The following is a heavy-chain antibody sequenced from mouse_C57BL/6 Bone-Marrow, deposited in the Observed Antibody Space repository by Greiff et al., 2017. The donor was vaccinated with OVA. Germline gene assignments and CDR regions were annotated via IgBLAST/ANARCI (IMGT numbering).Heavy chain of an antibody. CDR2: INPNYGTT. CDR1: GYSFTDYN. Sequence: VQLQQSGPELVKPGASVKISCKASGYSFTDYNMNWVKQSNGKSLEWIGVINPNYGTTSYNQKFKGKATLTVDQSSSTAYMQLNSLTSEDSAVDYGARESSPAYYSNALHYYWGQGTTLTVSS. D-gene: IGHD2-5*01. J-gene: IGHJ2*01. CDR3: ARESSPAYYSNALHYY. V-gene: IGHV1-39*01.